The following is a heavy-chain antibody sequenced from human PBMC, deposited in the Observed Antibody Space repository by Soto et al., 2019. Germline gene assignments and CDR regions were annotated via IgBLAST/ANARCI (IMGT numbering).Heavy chain of an antibody. Sequence: GGSLRLSCAASGFTFSSYWMHWVRQAPGKGLVWVSRINSDGSSTSYADSVKGRFTISRDNAKNTLYLQMNSLRAEDTAVYYCARDRASGDSSSWYYYYGMDVWGQGTTVTVSS. CDR2: INSDGSST. CDR3: ARDRASGDSSSWYYYYGMDV. D-gene: IGHD6-13*01. CDR1: GFTFSSYW. J-gene: IGHJ6*02. V-gene: IGHV3-74*01.